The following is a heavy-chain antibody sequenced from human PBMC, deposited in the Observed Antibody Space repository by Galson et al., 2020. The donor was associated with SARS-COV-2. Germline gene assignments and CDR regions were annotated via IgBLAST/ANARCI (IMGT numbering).Heavy chain of an antibody. CDR2: ISHSGGT. CDR1: GTSISGGSYS. D-gene: IGHD4-17*01. V-gene: IGHV4-30-2*01. Sequence: SETLSLTCAVPGTSISGGSYSWNWIRQPPGKGLEWIGYISHSGGTYYNPSLKSQVTISGDRSKNQFSLRLSSVTAADAAVYFCARLHYGEYAPEAFDIWGPGTRVTVAS. J-gene: IGHJ3*02. CDR3: ARLHYGEYAPEAFDI.